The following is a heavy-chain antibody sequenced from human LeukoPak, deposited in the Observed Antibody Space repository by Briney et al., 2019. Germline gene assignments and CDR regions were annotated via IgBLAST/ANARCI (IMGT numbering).Heavy chain of an antibody. CDR3: ARDSKGEYYYDSSGYFYY. J-gene: IGHJ4*02. V-gene: IGHV3-21*01. CDR2: ISSSSSYI. Sequence: PGGSLRLSCAASGFTFSSYSMNWVRQAPGKGLEWVSSISSSSSYIYYADSVKGRFTISRDNAKNSPYLQMNSLRAEDTAVYYCARDSKGEYYYDSSGYFYYWGQGTLVTVSS. D-gene: IGHD3-22*01. CDR1: GFTFSSYS.